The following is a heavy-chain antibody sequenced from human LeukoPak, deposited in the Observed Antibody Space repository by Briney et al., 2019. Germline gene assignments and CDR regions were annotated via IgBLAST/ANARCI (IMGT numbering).Heavy chain of an antibody. D-gene: IGHD6-13*01. Sequence: PGGSLRLSCAASGFIFSSYSMNWVRQAPGKGLEWVSSISSSSSYIYYADSVKGRFTISRDNSKNTLYLQMNSLRAEDTAVYYCAKDSAAGTTTDNYYYYGMDVWGQGTTVTVSS. CDR1: GFIFSSYS. CDR3: AKDSAAGTTTDNYYYYGMDV. V-gene: IGHV3-21*01. J-gene: IGHJ6*02. CDR2: ISSSSSYI.